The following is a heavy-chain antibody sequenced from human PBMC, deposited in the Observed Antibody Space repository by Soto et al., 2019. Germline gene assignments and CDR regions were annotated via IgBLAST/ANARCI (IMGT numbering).Heavy chain of an antibody. CDR3: AKGQYYDILTGHDAFDI. D-gene: IGHD3-9*01. V-gene: IGHV3-9*01. CDR1: GLTFDDYA. CDR2: ISWNSGSI. Sequence: EVQLVESGGGLVQPGRSLRLSCAASGLTFDDYAMHWVRQAPGKGLEWVSGISWNSGSIGYADSVKGRFTISRDNAKNSLYLQMNSLRAEDTALYYCAKGQYYDILTGHDAFDIWGQGTMVTVSS. J-gene: IGHJ3*02.